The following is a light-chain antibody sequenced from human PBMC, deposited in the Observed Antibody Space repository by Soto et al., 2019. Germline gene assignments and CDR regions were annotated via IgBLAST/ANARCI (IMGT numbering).Light chain of an antibody. CDR2: DVS. V-gene: IGLV2-14*03. CDR3: SSYTSRSTLGV. Sequence: QSALTQPASVSGSPGQSITISCTGTNSDIGGYNYVSWYQQHPGKAPKLMIYDVSNRPSWVSYRFSGSKSGNTASLTISGLQAEDEADYYCSSYTSRSTLGVFGGGTQLTVL. J-gene: IGLJ2*01. CDR1: NSDIGGYNY.